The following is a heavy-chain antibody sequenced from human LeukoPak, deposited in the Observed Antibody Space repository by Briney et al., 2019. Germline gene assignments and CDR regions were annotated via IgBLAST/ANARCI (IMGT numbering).Heavy chain of an antibody. D-gene: IGHD4-17*01. Sequence: GGSLRLSCAASGFTFSSYGMHWVRQAPGKGLEWVAVMWYDGSNKYYADSVKGRFTISRDNSKNTLYLQMNSLRAEDTAVYYCARAFISAVYGDYAGPDVRGKDEDEYYFDYWGQGTLVTVSS. J-gene: IGHJ4*02. CDR1: GFTFSSYG. CDR2: MWYDGSNK. V-gene: IGHV3-33*01. CDR3: ARAFISAVYGDYAGPDVRGKDEDEYYFDY.